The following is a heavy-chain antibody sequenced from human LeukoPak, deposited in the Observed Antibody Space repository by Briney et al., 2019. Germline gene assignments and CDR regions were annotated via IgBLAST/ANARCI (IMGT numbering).Heavy chain of an antibody. V-gene: IGHV1-46*01. D-gene: IGHD3-22*01. CDR1: GYTFTSYY. CDR3: AREGITMIVVVSDAFDI. CDR2: INPSGGST. Sequence: ASVKVSCXASGYTFTSYYMHWVRQAPGQGLEWMGIINPSGGSTSYAQKFQGRVTMTRDTSTSTVYMELSSLRSEDTAVYYCAREGITMIVVVSDAFDIWGQGTMVTVSS. J-gene: IGHJ3*02.